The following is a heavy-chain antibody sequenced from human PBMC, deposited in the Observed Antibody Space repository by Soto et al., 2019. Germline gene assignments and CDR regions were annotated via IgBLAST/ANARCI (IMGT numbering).Heavy chain of an antibody. J-gene: IGHJ4*02. V-gene: IGHV1-69*05. D-gene: IGHD2-2*01. CDR3: ARDPHSSNFDY. CDR1: GGTFSSYA. CDR2: IIANIGTA. Sequence: SVKVSCKASGGTFSSYAISWVRQAPGQGLEWMGGIIANIGTANYAQKFQGRVTMTTDTSTSTAYMELRSLRSEDTAVYYCARDPHSSNFDYWGQGTLVTVSS.